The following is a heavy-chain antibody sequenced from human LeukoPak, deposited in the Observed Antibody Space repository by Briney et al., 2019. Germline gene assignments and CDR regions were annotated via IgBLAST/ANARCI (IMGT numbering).Heavy chain of an antibody. D-gene: IGHD1-26*01. V-gene: IGHV4-39*02. CDR2: IFYSGST. Sequence: PSETLSLTCTVPSGSISTSNYYWGWVRQPPGKALEWIGNIFYSGSTYYSPSLKSRVTISLDTSKNQFSLDLTSVTASDTAVYYCAGERGPYYHYFDYWGQGTLVTVSS. CDR3: AGERGPYYHYFDY. J-gene: IGHJ4*02. CDR1: SGSISTSNYY.